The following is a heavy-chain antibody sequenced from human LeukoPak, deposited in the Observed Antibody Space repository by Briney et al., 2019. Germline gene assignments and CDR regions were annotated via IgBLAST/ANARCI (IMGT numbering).Heavy chain of an antibody. CDR1: GGSISSYY. CDR2: IYYSGST. CDR3: ASLRGASTGGDY. Sequence: PSETLSLTCTVSGGSISSYYWSWIRQPPVKGLEWIGYIYYSGSTNYNPSLKSRVTISVDTSKNQFSLKLSSVTAADTAVYYCASLRGASTGGDYWGQGTLVTVSS. J-gene: IGHJ4*02. V-gene: IGHV4-59*01. D-gene: IGHD1-1*01.